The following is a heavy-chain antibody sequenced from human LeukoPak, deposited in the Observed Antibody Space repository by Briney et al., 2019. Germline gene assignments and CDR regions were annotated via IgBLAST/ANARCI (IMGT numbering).Heavy chain of an antibody. D-gene: IGHD3-22*01. Sequence: GGSLRLSCAASGFTFSSYAMHWVRQAPGKGLEWVAVISYDGSNKYYADSVKGRFTISRDNSKNTLYLQMNSLRAEDTAVYYCARDYYDSSGYAFDYWGQGTLVTVPS. V-gene: IGHV3-30-3*01. J-gene: IGHJ4*02. CDR2: ISYDGSNK. CDR1: GFTFSSYA. CDR3: ARDYYDSSGYAFDY.